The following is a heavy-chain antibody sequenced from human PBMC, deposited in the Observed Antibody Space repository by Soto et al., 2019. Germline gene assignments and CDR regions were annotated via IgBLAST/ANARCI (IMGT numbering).Heavy chain of an antibody. J-gene: IGHJ6*02. Sequence: SETLSLTCAVSGGSISSSNWWSWVRQPPGKGLEWIGEIYHNGSTNYNPSLKSRVTISVDKSKNQFSLKLSSVTAADTAVYYCASATLRIAAAGTVAHYYGMDVWGQGTTVTVSS. CDR3: ASATLRIAAAGTVAHYYGMDV. V-gene: IGHV4-4*02. D-gene: IGHD6-13*01. CDR2: IYHNGST. CDR1: GGSISSSNW.